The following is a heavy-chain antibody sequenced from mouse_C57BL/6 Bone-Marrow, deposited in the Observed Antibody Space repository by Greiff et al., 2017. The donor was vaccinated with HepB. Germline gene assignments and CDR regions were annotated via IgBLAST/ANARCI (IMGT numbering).Heavy chain of an antibody. D-gene: IGHD2-2*01. V-gene: IGHV1-39*01. Sequence: EVKLQESGPELVKPGASVKISCKASGYSFTDYNMNWVKQSNGKSLEWIGVINPNYGTTSYNQKFKGKATLTVDQYSSTAYMQLNSLTSEDSAVYYCVSICGYHLYFDVWGTGTTVTVSS. J-gene: IGHJ1*03. CDR1: GYSFTDYN. CDR3: VSICGYHLYFDV. CDR2: INPNYGTT.